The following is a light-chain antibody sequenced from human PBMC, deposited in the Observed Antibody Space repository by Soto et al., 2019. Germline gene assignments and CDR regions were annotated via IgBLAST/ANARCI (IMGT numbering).Light chain of an antibody. Sequence: EIVLTQSPGTLSLSPGERATLSCRASQSVSSSYLAWYQQKPGQAPRLLINGASSRATGVPDRFSGSGSGTDFTLTISRLEPEDFAVDYCQQYGSSPTYTFGQRTKLEIK. V-gene: IGKV3-20*01. CDR2: GAS. CDR1: QSVSSSY. J-gene: IGKJ2*01. CDR3: QQYGSSPTYT.